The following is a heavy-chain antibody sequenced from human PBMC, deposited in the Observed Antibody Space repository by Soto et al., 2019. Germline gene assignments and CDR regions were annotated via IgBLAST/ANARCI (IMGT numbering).Heavy chain of an antibody. CDR1: GGSISSSSYY. CDR2: IYYSGST. CDR3: ARLRRDGYNWDY. Sequence: SETLSLTCTVSGGSISSSSYYWGWIRQPPGKGLEWIGSIYYSGSTYYNPSLKSRVTISVDTSKNQFSLKLSSMTAADTAVYYCARLRRDGYNWDYWGQGTLVTVSS. V-gene: IGHV4-39*01. J-gene: IGHJ4*02. D-gene: IGHD5-12*01.